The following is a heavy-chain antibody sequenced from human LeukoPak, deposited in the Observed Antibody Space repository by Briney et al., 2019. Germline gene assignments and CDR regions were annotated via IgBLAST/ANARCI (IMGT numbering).Heavy chain of an antibody. D-gene: IGHD6-6*01. CDR2: IYWNDDK. Sequence: SGPTLVKPTQTLTLTCTFSGFSLSTSGVGVGWIRQPPGKALEWLALIYWNDDKRYSPSLKSRLTITKDTSKNQVVLTITNLDPVDTATYFWAHLIAFGSSPYFDYWGQGTLVTVSS. CDR3: AHLIAFGSSPYFDY. CDR1: GFSLSTSGVG. V-gene: IGHV2-5*01. J-gene: IGHJ4*01.